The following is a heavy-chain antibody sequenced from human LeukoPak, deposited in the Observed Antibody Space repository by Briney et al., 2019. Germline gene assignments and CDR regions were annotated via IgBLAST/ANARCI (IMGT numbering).Heavy chain of an antibody. D-gene: IGHD3-3*01. CDR2: IYYSGST. J-gene: IGHJ3*02. CDR3: ARVPGYYDFWSGYYHDAFDI. Sequence: SETLSLTCTVSGGSISSYYWSWIRQPPGKGLEWIGYIYYSGSTNYNPPLKSRVTISVDTSKNQFSLKLSSVTAADTAVYYCARVPGYYDFWSGYYHDAFDIWGQGTMVTVSS. V-gene: IGHV4-59*01. CDR1: GGSISSYY.